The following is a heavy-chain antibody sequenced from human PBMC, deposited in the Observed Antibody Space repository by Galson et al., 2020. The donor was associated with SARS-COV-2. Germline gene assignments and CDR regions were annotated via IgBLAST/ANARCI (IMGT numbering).Heavy chain of an antibody. CDR1: GLNLRMFG. J-gene: IGHJ4*02. CDR2: IWSDGGDK. Sequence: GGSLRLSCAASGLNLRMFGIHWVRQAPGKGLEWVSMIWSDGGDKYYADSVKGRFIVSRDNSKRTVSLQMNSLSGDDTAIYYCVKHRGSSAWDAFDLWGPGTLVTVSS. D-gene: IGHD3-10*01. V-gene: IGHV3-33*03. CDR3: VKHRGSSAWDAFDL.